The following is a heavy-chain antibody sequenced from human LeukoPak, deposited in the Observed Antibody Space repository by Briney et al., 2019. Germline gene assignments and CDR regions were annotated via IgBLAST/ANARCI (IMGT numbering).Heavy chain of an antibody. J-gene: IGHJ5*02. CDR3: ARGTGYSSGWYQARFDP. D-gene: IGHD6-19*01. Sequence: SQTLSLTCTVSGGSISSGGYYWSWIRQHPGKGLEWIGYIYYSGSTYYNPSLKSRVTISVDTSKNQFSLKLSSVTAADTAVYYCARGTGYSSGWYQARFDPWGQGTLVTVSS. CDR2: IYYSGST. CDR1: GGSISSGGYY. V-gene: IGHV4-31*03.